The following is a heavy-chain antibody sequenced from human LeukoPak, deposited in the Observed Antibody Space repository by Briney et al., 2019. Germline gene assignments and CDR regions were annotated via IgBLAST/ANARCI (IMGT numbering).Heavy chain of an antibody. CDR2: ISSSGDII. Sequence: PGGSLRLSCAASGITFNSYDMHWVRQAPGKGLEWVSCISSSGDIIYYADSVKGRFTISRGHAKNSLYLQMNSLRAEDTAVYYCARNLDIWGQGTLVTVSS. CDR3: ARNLDI. J-gene: IGHJ4*02. CDR1: GITFNSYD. D-gene: IGHD1-1*01. V-gene: IGHV3-48*03.